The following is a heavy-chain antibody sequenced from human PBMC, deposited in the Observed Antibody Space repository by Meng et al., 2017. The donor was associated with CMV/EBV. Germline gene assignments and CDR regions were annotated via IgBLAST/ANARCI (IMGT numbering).Heavy chain of an antibody. Sequence: GESLKISCKGSGYSFTSYRIGWVRQMPGKGLEWMGIIYPGDSDTRYSPSFQGQVTISADKSISTAYLQWSSLKASDTAMYYCARAEYCSSTSCYSMLRSGPEYFQHWGQGTLVTVSS. D-gene: IGHD2-2*02. CDR3: ARAEYCSSTSCYSMLRSGPEYFQH. CDR2: IYPGDSDT. J-gene: IGHJ1*01. CDR1: GYSFTSYR. V-gene: IGHV5-51*01.